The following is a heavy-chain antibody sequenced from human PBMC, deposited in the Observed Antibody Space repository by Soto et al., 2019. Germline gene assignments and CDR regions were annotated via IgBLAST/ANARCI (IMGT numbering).Heavy chain of an antibody. CDR2: TYYRSKWYN. CDR3: ARDEVAHRSYYYYGIDV. D-gene: IGHD2-15*01. V-gene: IGHV6-1*01. J-gene: IGHJ6*02. CDR1: GDSVSSNSAA. Sequence: SQTLSLTCAISGDSVSSNSAAWNWIRQSPSRGLEWLGRTYYRSKWYNDYAVSVKSRITINPDTSKNQFSLQLNSVTPEDTAVYYCARDEVAHRSYYYYGIDVWGQGTTVTVPS.